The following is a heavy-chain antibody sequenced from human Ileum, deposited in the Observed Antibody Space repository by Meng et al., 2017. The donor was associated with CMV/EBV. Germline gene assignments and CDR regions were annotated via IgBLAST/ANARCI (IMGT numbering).Heavy chain of an antibody. D-gene: IGHD3-3*02. CDR2: IRSTSYGGTT. Sequence: GESLKISSSASGLILSNAWMSWVRQGPGKGLGWVGRIRSTSYGGTTEYAAPVKGRFTISRDESKNTLYLQMNSLRVEDTAVYYCTPISLGYWGQGTLVTVSS. J-gene: IGHJ4*02. CDR3: TPISLGY. V-gene: IGHV3-15*05. CDR1: GLILSNAW.